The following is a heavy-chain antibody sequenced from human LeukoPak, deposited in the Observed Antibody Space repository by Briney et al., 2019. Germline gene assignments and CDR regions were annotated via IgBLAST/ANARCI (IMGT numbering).Heavy chain of an antibody. CDR3: AKKSANIADY. CDR2: ISASGYST. CDR1: GFTFSIYA. J-gene: IGHJ4*02. D-gene: IGHD2/OR15-2a*01. V-gene: IGHV3-23*01. Sequence: GGSLRLSCAASGFTFSIYAMSWVRQAPGKGLEWVSGISASGYSTHYADSVKGRFTISRDNSKNTLYLQMNSLRAEDTAVYYCAKKSANIADYWGQGTLVTVSS.